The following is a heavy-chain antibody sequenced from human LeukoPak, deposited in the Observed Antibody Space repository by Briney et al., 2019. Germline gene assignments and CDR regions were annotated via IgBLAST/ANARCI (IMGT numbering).Heavy chain of an antibody. CDR3: AKDRGGAYYESSVDI. Sequence: GGSLRLSCAASGFSFSNYGIHWVRQAPGKGLEWVAVISYDGNNKYYADSVKGRFTICRDNSKNTLYLKMNSLRAEDTVVYYCAKDRGGAYYESSVDIWGQGTMVTVSS. V-gene: IGHV3-30*18. D-gene: IGHD3-22*01. CDR2: ISYDGNNK. J-gene: IGHJ3*02. CDR1: GFSFSNYG.